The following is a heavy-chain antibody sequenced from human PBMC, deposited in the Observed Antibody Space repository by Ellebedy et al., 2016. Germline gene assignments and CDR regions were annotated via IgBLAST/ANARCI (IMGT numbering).Heavy chain of an antibody. V-gene: IGHV3-21*01. CDR2: ISSGSSYI. D-gene: IGHD1-1*01. CDR1: GFTFSSYS. CDR3: ARDPGTTHY. J-gene: IGHJ4*02. Sequence: GESLKISXAASGFTFSSYSMNWVRQAPGKGLEWVSSISSGSSYIYYADSVKGRFTISRDNAKNSLYLQMNSLRAEDTAVYYCARDPGTTHYWGQGTLVTVSS.